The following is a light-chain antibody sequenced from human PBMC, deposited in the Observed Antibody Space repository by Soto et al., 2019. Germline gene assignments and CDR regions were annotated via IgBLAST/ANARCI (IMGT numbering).Light chain of an antibody. CDR3: QQYNNWPQT. J-gene: IGKJ1*01. Sequence: EIVMTQSPATLSVSPGERATLSCRASQSVSSNLAWYQQKPSQAPRLLIYGASTRATGIPARFSGSGSGTEFTLTISSLQSEDFAVYYCQQYNNWPQTLGQGTKVDIK. CDR1: QSVSSN. V-gene: IGKV3-15*01. CDR2: GAS.